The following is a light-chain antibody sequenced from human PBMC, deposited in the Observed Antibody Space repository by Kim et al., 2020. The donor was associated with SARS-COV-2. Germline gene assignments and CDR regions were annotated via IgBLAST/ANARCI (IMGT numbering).Light chain of an antibody. CDR3: QSADSSGTYV. J-gene: IGLJ1*01. Sequence: VSQGQTARSTVSGDALPEQQASWDAQKSGQAPFLVIYKDSEMPSGIPGRFSGSSSGTTVTLTISGVQAEDDADYYCQSADSSGTYVFGSGTKVTVL. CDR1: ALPEQQ. CDR2: KDS. V-gene: IGLV3-25*03.